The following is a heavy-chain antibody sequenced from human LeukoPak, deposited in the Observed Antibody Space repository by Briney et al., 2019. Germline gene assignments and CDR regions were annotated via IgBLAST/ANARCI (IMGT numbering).Heavy chain of an antibody. D-gene: IGHD3-16*01. CDR1: GFTFSSYT. J-gene: IGHJ3*01. CDR2: IMGGGRVI. V-gene: IGHV3-48*04. Sequence: QAGGSLTLSCAASGFTFSSYTMNWVRQAPGKGLEWIAYIMGGGRVIYYKDSVKGRFIISRDNAKKSLFLQMNSLRVEDTAVYYCWGTDKTGPETFDVWVLGTMVTVSS. CDR3: WGTDKTGPETFDV.